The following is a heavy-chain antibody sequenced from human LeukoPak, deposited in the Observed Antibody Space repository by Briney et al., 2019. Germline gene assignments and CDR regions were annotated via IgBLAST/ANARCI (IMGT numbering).Heavy chain of an antibody. CDR3: ARGEWDIVVVPAAIDAFDI. J-gene: IGHJ3*02. D-gene: IGHD2-2*01. CDR2: ISSSGSTI. CDR1: GFTFSDYY. Sequence: GGSLRLSCAASGFTFSDYYMSWIRQAPGKGLEWVSYISSSGSTIYYAVSVKGRFTISRDNAKNSLYLQMNSLRAEDTAVYYCARGEWDIVVVPAAIDAFDIWGQGTMVTVSS. V-gene: IGHV3-11*01.